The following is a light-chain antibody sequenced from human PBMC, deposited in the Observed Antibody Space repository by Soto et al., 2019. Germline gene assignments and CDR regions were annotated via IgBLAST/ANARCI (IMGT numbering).Light chain of an antibody. J-gene: IGLJ1*01. CDR3: HSYDSRLNCYV. V-gene: IGLV1-40*01. CDR2: GNN. CDR1: TSNIGAGFA. Sequence: QSVLTQPPSVSGAPGQRVTISCTGSTSNIGAGFAVHWYQQLPGTAPQLLIHGNNNRPSGVPDRFSGSKSDTSASLAITGLQADDEADYYCHSYDSRLNCYVFGTGTKLTVL.